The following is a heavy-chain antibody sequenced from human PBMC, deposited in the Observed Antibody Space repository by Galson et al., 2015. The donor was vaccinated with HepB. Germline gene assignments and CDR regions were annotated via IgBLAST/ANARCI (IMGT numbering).Heavy chain of an antibody. V-gene: IGHV1-18*01. Sequence: SVKVSCKASGYIFANFGISWVRQAPGQGLEWVGWINPYNGDTNYGQKFQGRVTMTTDKSTTTAYMELRSLTSDDTAVYYCARDGGHDWSDEDSFDIWGQGTMVTVSS. D-gene: IGHD1-1*01. CDR2: INPYNGDT. CDR3: ARDGGHDWSDEDSFDI. CDR1: GYIFANFG. J-gene: IGHJ3*02.